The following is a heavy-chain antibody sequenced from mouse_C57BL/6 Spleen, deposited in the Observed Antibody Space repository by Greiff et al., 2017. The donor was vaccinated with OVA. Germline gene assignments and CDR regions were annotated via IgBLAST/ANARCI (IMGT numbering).Heavy chain of an antibody. CDR2: IDPSDSYT. CDR3: ARRDY. Sequence: VQLQQPGAELVMPGASVKLSCKASGYTFTSYWMHWVKQRPGQGLEWIGEIDPSDSYTNYNQKFKGKSTLTVDKSSSTAYMQLSSLTSEDSAAYYCARRDYWGQGTTLTVSS. V-gene: IGHV1-69*01. J-gene: IGHJ2*01. CDR1: GYTFTSYW.